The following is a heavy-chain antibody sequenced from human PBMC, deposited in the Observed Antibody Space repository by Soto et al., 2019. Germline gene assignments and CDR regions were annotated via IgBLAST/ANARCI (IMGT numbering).Heavy chain of an antibody. D-gene: IGHD3-10*01. CDR3: ARRGSGTYGMDV. J-gene: IGHJ6*02. V-gene: IGHV3-33*01. CDR1: GFTFNSYC. Sequence: GGSLRLSCTASGFTFNSYCIPWVRQAPGKGLEWVAVIWSDGSNKYYADSVKGRFTISRDNSKNTLYLQMNSLGAEDTAVYYCARRGSGTYGMDVWGQGTTVTVSS. CDR2: IWSDGSNK.